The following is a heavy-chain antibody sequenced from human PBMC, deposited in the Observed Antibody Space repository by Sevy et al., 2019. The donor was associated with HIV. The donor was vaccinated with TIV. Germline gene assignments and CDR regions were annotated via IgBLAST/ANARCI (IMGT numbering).Heavy chain of an antibody. CDR1: GGSFSGYY. CDR2: INHSGST. J-gene: IGHJ3*02. D-gene: IGHD1-26*01. CDR3: ARDEVGALNHDAFDM. Sequence: SETLSLTCAVYGGSFSGYYWSWIRQPPGKGLEWIGEINHSGSTNYNPSLKGRVTISVDKSKNQFSLKLSSVTAADTGVYYCARDEVGALNHDAFDMWGQGTMVIVSS. V-gene: IGHV4-34*01.